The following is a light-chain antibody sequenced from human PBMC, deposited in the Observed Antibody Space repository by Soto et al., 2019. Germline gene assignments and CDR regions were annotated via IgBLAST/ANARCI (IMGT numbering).Light chain of an antibody. J-gene: IGKJ5*01. V-gene: IGKV3-11*01. Sequence: EIVLTQSPATLSVSKGERATLSCRASQSVKTFLVWYQQRPGQAPRLLIHDASHRAAGIPARFSGSGFGTDFTLTISSLEPEDAAVYYCQQRSNWPPMTFGQGTRLEIK. CDR3: QQRSNWPPMT. CDR1: QSVKTF. CDR2: DAS.